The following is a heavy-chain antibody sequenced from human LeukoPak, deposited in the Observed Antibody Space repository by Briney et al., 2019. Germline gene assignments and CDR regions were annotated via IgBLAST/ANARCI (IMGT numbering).Heavy chain of an antibody. Sequence: IPSETLSLTCTVSGGSISSSSYYWGWIRQPPGKGLEWIGSIYYSGSTNYNPSLKSRVTISVDTSKNQFSLKLSSVTAADTAVYYCAREITMVRGVFRHFDYWGQGTLVTVSS. CDR1: GGSISSSSYY. J-gene: IGHJ4*02. CDR3: AREITMVRGVFRHFDY. D-gene: IGHD3-10*01. CDR2: IYYSGST. V-gene: IGHV4-39*07.